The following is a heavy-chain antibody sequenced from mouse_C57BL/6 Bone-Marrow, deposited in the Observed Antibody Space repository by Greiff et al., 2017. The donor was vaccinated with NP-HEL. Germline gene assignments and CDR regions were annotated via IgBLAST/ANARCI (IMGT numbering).Heavy chain of an antibody. Sequence: EVQLKESGPELVKPGASVKISCKASGYSFTDYNMNWVKQSNGKSLEWIGVINPNYGTTSYNQKFKGKATLTVDQSSSTAYMQLNSLTSEDSAVYYCASSDYYGSSLYWYFDVWGTGTTVTVSS. V-gene: IGHV1-39*01. D-gene: IGHD1-1*01. CDR1: GYSFTDYN. CDR3: ASSDYYGSSLYWYFDV. CDR2: INPNYGTT. J-gene: IGHJ1*03.